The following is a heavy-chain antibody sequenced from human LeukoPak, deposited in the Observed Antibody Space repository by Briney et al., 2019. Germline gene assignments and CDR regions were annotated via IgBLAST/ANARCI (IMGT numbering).Heavy chain of an antibody. J-gene: IGHJ5*02. CDR2: INPNSGGR. CDR1: GYTCTVYY. D-gene: IGHD3-22*01. Sequence: PSVTVSCKASGYTCTVYYMHWVRQAPGQGLEWMGSINPNSGGRNYAQKPQGRGTTTTDTYTSTDYMELRSLRSHDTAVHYCARVVQGVESYYDSSGYHEAWFDPWGQGTLATVPS. CDR3: ARVVQGVESYYDSSGYHEAWFDP. V-gene: IGHV1-2*02.